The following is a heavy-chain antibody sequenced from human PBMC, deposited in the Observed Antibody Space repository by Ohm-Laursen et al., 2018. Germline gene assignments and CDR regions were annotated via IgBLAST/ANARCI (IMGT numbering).Heavy chain of an antibody. V-gene: IGHV3-21*01. CDR3: AIQLWPGNY. Sequence: GSLRLSCAASGFTFSNYAMSWVRQVPGKGLEWVSSISSSSSYIYYADSVKGRFTISRDNAKNSLYLQMNSLRAEDTAVYYCAIQLWPGNYWGQGTLVTVSS. D-gene: IGHD5-18*01. J-gene: IGHJ4*02. CDR2: ISSSSSYI. CDR1: GFTFSNYA.